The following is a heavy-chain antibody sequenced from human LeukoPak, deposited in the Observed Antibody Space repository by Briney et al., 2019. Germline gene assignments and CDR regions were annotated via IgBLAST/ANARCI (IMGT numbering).Heavy chain of an antibody. J-gene: IGHJ4*02. Sequence: ASVKVSCKASGYTFTSYYMHWVRQAPGQGLEWMGIINPSGGSTSSAQKLRGRVTMTRDTSTRTLYMEQSSLRYGDTRVYFSEKGAIHYGDYYFDYWGQGTLVTVSS. CDR2: INPSGGST. CDR3: EKGAIHYGDYYFDY. CDR1: GYTFTSYY. V-gene: IGHV1-46*01. D-gene: IGHD4-17*01.